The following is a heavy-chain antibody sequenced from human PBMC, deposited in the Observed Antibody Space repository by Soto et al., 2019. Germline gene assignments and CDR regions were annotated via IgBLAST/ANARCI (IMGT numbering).Heavy chain of an antibody. D-gene: IGHD4-17*01. CDR3: ARDSKDYGDYVVNYYYYRLDL. J-gene: IGHJ6*02. CDR1: GFTFSSYG. CDR2: IKEDGSEK. Sequence: GGSLRLSCAASGFTFSSYGMSWVRQAPGKGLEWVANIKEDGSEKYYVDSVKGRFTLSRDNAKNSLYLQMNSLRAEDTAVYYCARDSKDYGDYVVNYYYYRLDLRGQRTTGTGS. V-gene: IGHV3-7*05.